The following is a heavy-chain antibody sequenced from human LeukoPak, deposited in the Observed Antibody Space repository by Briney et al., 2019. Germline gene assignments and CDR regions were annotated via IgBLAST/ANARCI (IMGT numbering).Heavy chain of an antibody. D-gene: IGHD3-10*01. J-gene: IGHJ6*02. CDR3: ARDGAFGGSGSYGYYYYGMDV. Sequence: GGSLRLSCAASGFTFSSYDMHWVRQATGKGLEWVSAIGTAGDTYYPGSVKGRFTISRENAKNSLYLQMNSLRAEDTAVYYCARDGAFGGSGSYGYYYYGMDVWGQGTTVTVSS. V-gene: IGHV3-13*01. CDR1: GFTFSSYD. CDR2: IGTAGDT.